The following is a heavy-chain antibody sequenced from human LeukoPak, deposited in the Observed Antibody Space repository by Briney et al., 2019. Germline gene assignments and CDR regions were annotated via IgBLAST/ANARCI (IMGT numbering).Heavy chain of an antibody. V-gene: IGHV3-23*01. CDR3: AKGSIAARPRTNYYYYYMDV. CDR1: GFTFSSYA. D-gene: IGHD6-6*01. J-gene: IGHJ6*03. CDR2: ISGSGGST. Sequence: GGSLRLSCAASGFTFSSYAMSWVRQAPGKGLEWVSAISGSGGSTYYVDSVKGRFTISRDNSKNTQYLQMTSLRAEDTAVYYCAKGSIAARPRTNYYYYYMDVWGKGTTVTVSS.